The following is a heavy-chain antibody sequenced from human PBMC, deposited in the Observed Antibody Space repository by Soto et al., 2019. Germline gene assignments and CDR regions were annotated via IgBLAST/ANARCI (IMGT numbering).Heavy chain of an antibody. J-gene: IGHJ5*02. V-gene: IGHV3-53*01. CDR2: IYTGGST. CDR1: GFTVSSDY. CDR3: ARAYGGNPALFDP. Sequence: EVQLVESGGGLIQPGGSLRLSCAASGFTVSSDYMSWVRHAPGKGLEWVSVIYTGGSTYYADSVKCRFTFSRDNSKHTLYLQMNSLRAEDTAVYYCARAYGGNPALFDPWGQGTLVTVSS. D-gene: IGHD4-17*01.